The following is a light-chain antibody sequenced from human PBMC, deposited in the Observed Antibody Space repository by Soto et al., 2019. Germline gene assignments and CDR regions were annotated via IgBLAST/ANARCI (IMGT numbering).Light chain of an antibody. Sequence: DIQMTQSASSLSASVGDRVTITCQASQVISNYLNWYQQKPGKAPKLLIYDASKLQSGVPSRFSGSGSGTEFTLTISSLQPDDFASYYCQHYHSFPHTFGQGAKLEI. CDR3: QHYHSFPHT. CDR1: QVISNY. V-gene: IGKV1-16*01. CDR2: DAS. J-gene: IGKJ2*01.